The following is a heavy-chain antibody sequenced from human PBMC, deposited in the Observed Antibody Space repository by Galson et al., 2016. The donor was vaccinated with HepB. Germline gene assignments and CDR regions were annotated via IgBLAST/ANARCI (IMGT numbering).Heavy chain of an antibody. V-gene: IGHV3-72*01. D-gene: IGHD2/OR15-2a*01. CDR1: GFIFSDHY. CDR3: TRAGTSTRYFDN. J-gene: IGHJ4*02. CDR2: SRNKPSSYTT. Sequence: SLRLSCATSGFIFSDHYMDWVRQAPGKGLEWVALSRNKPSSYTTEYAASVEGRFTISRDESKNSLYLQMSSLKTEETAVYYCTRAGTSTRYFDNWGQGTLVTVSS.